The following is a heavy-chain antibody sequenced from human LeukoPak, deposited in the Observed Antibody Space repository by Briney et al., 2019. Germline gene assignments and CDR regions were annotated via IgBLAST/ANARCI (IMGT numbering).Heavy chain of an antibody. CDR3: ARAGYGASVGWYFDL. CDR2: IYCXGST. Sequence: SETLSLTCTVSGXXIXXXSXXXXXXRXPXXEGXXXXGTIYCXGSTYYNPSLKSRITISVDTSKNQFSLKLSSVTAAETAVYYCARAGYGASVGWYFDLWGRGTLVTVSS. J-gene: IGHJ2*01. D-gene: IGHD4-17*01. CDR1: GXXIXXXSXX. V-gene: IGHV4-39*01.